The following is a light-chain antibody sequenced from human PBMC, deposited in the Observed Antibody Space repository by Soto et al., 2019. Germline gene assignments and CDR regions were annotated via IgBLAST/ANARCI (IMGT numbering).Light chain of an antibody. CDR2: GVS. CDR3: QHYDNSLLT. CDR1: QSVSSY. J-gene: IGKJ4*01. Sequence: IVLTQPPATLSLSPGERATLSCRASQSVSSYLAWYQQKPGQAPRLLIYGVSSRATGIPDKFSGSGSGTDFSLTISRLEPEDFAVYYCQHYDNSLLTFGGGTKVDI. V-gene: IGKV3-20*01.